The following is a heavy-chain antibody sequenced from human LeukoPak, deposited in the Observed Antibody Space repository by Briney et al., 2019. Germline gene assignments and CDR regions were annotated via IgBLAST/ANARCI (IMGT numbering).Heavy chain of an antibody. J-gene: IGHJ4*02. CDR2: IYHSGST. Sequence: SETLSLTCTVSGGSISSGGYSWSWIRQPPGKGLEWIGYIYHSGSTYYNPSLKSRVTISVDRSKNQFSLKLSSVTAADTAVYYCARAHDYGDYGIGYWGQGTLVTVSS. CDR3: ARAHDYGDYGIGY. D-gene: IGHD4-17*01. CDR1: GGSISSGGYS. V-gene: IGHV4-30-2*01.